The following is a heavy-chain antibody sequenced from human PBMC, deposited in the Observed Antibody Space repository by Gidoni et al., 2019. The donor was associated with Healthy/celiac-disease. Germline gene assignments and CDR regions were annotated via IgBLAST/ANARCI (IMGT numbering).Heavy chain of an antibody. Sequence: EVQLVESGGGLVQPGRSLRLSCTASAFTFGDYAMSWVRQAPGKGLEWVGFIRSKAYGGTTEYAASVKGRFTISRDDSKSIAYLQMNSLKTEDTAVYYCTREPPSIPPGWGQGTLVTVSS. CDR2: IRSKAYGGTT. V-gene: IGHV3-49*04. D-gene: IGHD2-21*01. CDR3: TREPPSIPPG. J-gene: IGHJ4*02. CDR1: AFTFGDYA.